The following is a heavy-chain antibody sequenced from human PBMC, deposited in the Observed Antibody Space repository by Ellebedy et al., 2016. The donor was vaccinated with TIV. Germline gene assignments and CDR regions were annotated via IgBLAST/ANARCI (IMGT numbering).Heavy chain of an antibody. J-gene: IGHJ4*02. CDR3: ARGPTNHYDSSGYSGPFDY. Sequence: SQTLSLTCAFYGGSFSGYYWNWIRQPPGKGLEWIGEINHSGSTNYNPSLKSRVTLSVDTSKNHFSLKLSSVTAADTAVYYCARGPTNHYDSSGYSGPFDYWGQGTLVIVSS. CDR1: GGSFSGYY. D-gene: IGHD3-22*01. V-gene: IGHV4-34*01. CDR2: INHSGST.